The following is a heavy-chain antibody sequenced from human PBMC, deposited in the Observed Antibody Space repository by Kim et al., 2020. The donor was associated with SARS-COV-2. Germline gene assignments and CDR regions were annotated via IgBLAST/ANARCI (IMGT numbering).Heavy chain of an antibody. V-gene: IGHV4-59*08. CDR1: GGSISSYY. D-gene: IGHD3-22*01. Sequence: SETLSLTCTVSGGSISSYYWSWIRQPPGKGLDWIGYIYYSGSTNYNPSLKSRVTISVDTSKNQFFLKLSSVTAADTAVYYCASHTYYYDSSGTALDYWGLGTLVTVSS. CDR2: IYYSGST. J-gene: IGHJ4*02. CDR3: ASHTYYYDSSGTALDY.